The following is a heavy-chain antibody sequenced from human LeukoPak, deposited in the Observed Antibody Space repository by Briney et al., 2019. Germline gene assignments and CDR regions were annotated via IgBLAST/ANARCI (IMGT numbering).Heavy chain of an antibody. CDR1: GGSISRGGYS. V-gene: IGHV4-30-2*01. CDR3: ARASRGGYRFDY. CDR2: IYYSGST. Sequence: SETLSLTCAVSGGSISRGGYSWSWVRQPPGKGLEWIGYIYYSGSTYYNPSLKSRVTISVDRSKNQFSLRLSSVTAADTAVYYCARASRGGYRFDYWGQGTLVTVSS. J-gene: IGHJ4*02. D-gene: IGHD5-12*01.